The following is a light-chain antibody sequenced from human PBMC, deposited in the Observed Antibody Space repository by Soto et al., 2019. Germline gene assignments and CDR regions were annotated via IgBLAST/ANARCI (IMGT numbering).Light chain of an antibody. CDR1: SDDVGSYNL. V-gene: IGLV2-23*02. Sequence: QSALTQPASVSGSPGQSITISCSGTSDDVGSYNLVSWYQQHPGKVPKLIIYEVNKQPSGVSNRFFGSKSGNTASLTITGLQPEDEADYYCSSYATISPLIFGGGTKLTVL. J-gene: IGLJ2*01. CDR2: EVN. CDR3: SSYATISPLI.